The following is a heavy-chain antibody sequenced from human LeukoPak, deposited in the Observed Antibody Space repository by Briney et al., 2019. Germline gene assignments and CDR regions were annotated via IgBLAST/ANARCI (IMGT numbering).Heavy chain of an antibody. CDR1: GFTFSDYY. Sequence: GRSLRLSCAASGFTFSDYYMSWIRQAPGKGLEWVSYISSSGSTIYYADSVKGRFTISRDNAKNSPYLQMNSLRAEDTAVYYCARDRIAVAGTPGVDAFDIWGQGTMVTVSS. D-gene: IGHD6-19*01. CDR3: ARDRIAVAGTPGVDAFDI. CDR2: ISSSGSTI. V-gene: IGHV3-11*04. J-gene: IGHJ3*02.